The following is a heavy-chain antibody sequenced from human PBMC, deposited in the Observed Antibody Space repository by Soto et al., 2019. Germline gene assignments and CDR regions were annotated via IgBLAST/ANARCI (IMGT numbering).Heavy chain of an antibody. CDR1: GGSISSGGYY. V-gene: IGHV4-31*03. CDR2: IYYSGST. Sequence: SETLSLTCTVSGGSISSGGYYWSWIRQHPGKGLEWIGYIYYSGSTYYNPSLKSRVTISVDTSKNQFSLKLSSVTAADTAVYYCARAPTPDCGGDCYLFDPWGQGTLVTVSS. D-gene: IGHD2-21*02. J-gene: IGHJ5*02. CDR3: ARAPTPDCGGDCYLFDP.